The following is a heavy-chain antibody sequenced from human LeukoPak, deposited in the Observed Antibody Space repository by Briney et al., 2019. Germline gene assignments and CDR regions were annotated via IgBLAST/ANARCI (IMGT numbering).Heavy chain of an antibody. CDR3: ARGLRVFGVAHFDY. D-gene: IGHD3-3*01. V-gene: IGHV4-59*01. J-gene: IGHJ4*02. CDR2: IYYSGST. Sequence: SETLSLTCIVSGGSISSYYWSWIRQPPGKGLEWIGYIYYSGSTNYNPSLKSRVTISVDTSKNQFSLKLSSVTAADTAVYYCARGLRVFGVAHFDYWGQGTLVTVSS. CDR1: GGSISSYY.